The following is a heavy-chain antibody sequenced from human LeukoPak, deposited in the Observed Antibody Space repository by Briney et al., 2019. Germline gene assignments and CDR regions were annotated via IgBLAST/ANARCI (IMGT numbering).Heavy chain of an antibody. D-gene: IGHD3-10*01. CDR3: ARTTMVRGTYYMDV. V-gene: IGHV4-34*01. J-gene: IGHJ6*03. CDR1: GGSFSGYY. CDR2: INHSRST. Sequence: PSETLSLTCAVYGGSFSGYYWSWIRQPPGKGLEWIGEINHSRSTNYNPSLKSRVTISVDTSKNQFSLKLSSVTAADTAVYYGARTTMVRGTYYMDVWGKGTTVSNSS.